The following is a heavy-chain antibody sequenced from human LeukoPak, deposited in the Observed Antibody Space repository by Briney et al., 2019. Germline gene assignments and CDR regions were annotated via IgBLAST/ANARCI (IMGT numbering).Heavy chain of an antibody. D-gene: IGHD5-24*01. J-gene: IGHJ5*02. Sequence: ASVKVSCKASGYTVTSYGISWVRQAPGQGLEWMGWISAYNGNTNYAQKFQGRVTLTRDMSTSTDYLELSSLRSEDTAVYYCARDNSVRDEAWWFNPWGQGTLVTVSS. CDR3: ARDNSVRDEAWWFNP. CDR2: ISAYNGNT. CDR1: GYTVTSYG. V-gene: IGHV1-18*01.